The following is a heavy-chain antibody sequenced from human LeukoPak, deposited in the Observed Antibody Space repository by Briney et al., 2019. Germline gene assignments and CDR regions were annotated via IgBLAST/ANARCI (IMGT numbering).Heavy chain of an antibody. CDR1: GFTFSSYS. D-gene: IGHD6-19*01. V-gene: IGHV3-21*01. CDR3: ARDAAVAGYFDY. J-gene: IGHJ4*02. Sequence: GGTLRLSCAASGFTFSSYSMNWGRQAPGKGLEWGSSISSSSSYIYYADSVKGRFTISRDNAKNSLYLQMNSLRAEDTAVYYCARDAAVAGYFDYWGQGTLVTVSS. CDR2: ISSSSSYI.